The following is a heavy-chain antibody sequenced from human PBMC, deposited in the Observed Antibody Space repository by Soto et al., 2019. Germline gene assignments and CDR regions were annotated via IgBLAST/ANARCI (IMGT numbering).Heavy chain of an antibody. J-gene: IGHJ4*02. Sequence: PGGSLRLSCAASGFTFSSYVMHWVRQGPGKGLEWVALISYDGNNIYYADSVRGRFTISRDNSKSTLYLQMNSLRAEDTAVYYCAKTLRYYLDYWGQGTLVTSPQ. CDR2: ISYDGNNI. D-gene: IGHD3-22*01. V-gene: IGHV3-30*18. CDR3: AKTLRYYLDY. CDR1: GFTFSSYV.